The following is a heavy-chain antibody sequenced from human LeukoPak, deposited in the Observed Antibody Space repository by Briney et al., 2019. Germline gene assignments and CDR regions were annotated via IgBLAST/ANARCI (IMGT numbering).Heavy chain of an antibody. CDR2: INTNTGNP. CDR3: ARDGSYSPRCWFDP. Sequence: ASVKVSCKASGYAFTTYAMNWVRQAPGQGLEWMGWINTNTGNPTYAQGFTGRFVFSLDTSVSTAYLQISSLKAEDTAVYYCARDGSYSPRCWFDPWGQGTLVTVSS. CDR1: GYAFTTYA. J-gene: IGHJ5*02. D-gene: IGHD1-26*01. V-gene: IGHV7-4-1*02.